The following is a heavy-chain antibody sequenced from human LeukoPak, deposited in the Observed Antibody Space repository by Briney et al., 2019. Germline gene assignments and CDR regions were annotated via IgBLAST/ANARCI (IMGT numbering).Heavy chain of an antibody. J-gene: IGHJ4*02. V-gene: IGHV1-8*01. CDR2: MNPNSGNT. CDR1: GYTFTIYD. D-gene: IGHD3-3*01. Sequence: ASVKVSCKASGYTFTIYDINWVRQATGQGLEWMGWMNPNSGNTGYAQKFQGRVTMTRNTSISTAYMELSSLRSEDTAVYYCARGGPTIFGVPDLKIWGQGTLVTVSS. CDR3: ARGGPTIFGVPDLKI.